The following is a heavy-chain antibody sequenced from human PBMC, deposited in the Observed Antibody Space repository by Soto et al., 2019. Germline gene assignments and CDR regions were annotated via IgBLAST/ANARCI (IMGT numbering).Heavy chain of an antibody. CDR1: GGTFSSYA. CDR3: AIDRGDTAMEDYYYYGMDV. Sequence: QVQLVQSGAEVKKPGSSVKVSCKASGGTFSSYAISWVRQAPGEGLEWMGGMIPIFGTANYAQKFQGRVTITADESTSTAYMELSSLRSEDTAVYYCAIDRGDTAMEDYYYYGMDVWGQGTTVTVSS. J-gene: IGHJ6*02. CDR2: MIPIFGTA. V-gene: IGHV1-69*01. D-gene: IGHD5-18*01.